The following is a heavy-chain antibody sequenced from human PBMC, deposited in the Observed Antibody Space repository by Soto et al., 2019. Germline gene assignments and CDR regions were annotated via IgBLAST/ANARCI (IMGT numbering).Heavy chain of an antibody. D-gene: IGHD3-9*01. CDR3: ARWYYDILTGSRGNWFDP. Sequence: LSLTCAVSGGSISSGGYSWSWIRQPPGKGLEWIGYTYHSGSTYYNPSLKSRVTISVDRSKNQFSLKLSSVTAADAAVYYCARWYYDILTGSRGNWFDPWGQGTLVTVSS. CDR2: TYHSGST. V-gene: IGHV4-30-2*01. J-gene: IGHJ5*02. CDR1: GGSISSGGYS.